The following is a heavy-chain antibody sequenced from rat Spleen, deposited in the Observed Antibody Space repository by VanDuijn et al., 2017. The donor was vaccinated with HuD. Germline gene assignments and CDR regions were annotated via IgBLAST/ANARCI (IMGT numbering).Heavy chain of an antibody. V-gene: IGHV3-3*01. D-gene: IGHD1-2*01. J-gene: IGHJ4*01. CDR3: ARSGYYSSYTRLMDA. CDR2: INSAGST. CDR1: GYSITSNY. Sequence: EVQLQESGPGLVKPSQSLSLTCSVTGYSITSNYWGWIRKFPGNKMEWMGYINSAGSTNYNPSLKSRISITRDTSKNQFFLQVNSVTTEDTATYDCARSGYYSSYTRLMDAWGQGASVTVSS.